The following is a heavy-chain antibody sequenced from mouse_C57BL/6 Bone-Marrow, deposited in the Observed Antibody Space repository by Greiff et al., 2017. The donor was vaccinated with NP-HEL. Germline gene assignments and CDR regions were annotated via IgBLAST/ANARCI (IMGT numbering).Heavy chain of an antibody. CDR3: ASHYYGSSLFAY. D-gene: IGHD1-1*01. CDR2: IYPRSGNT. J-gene: IGHJ3*01. Sequence: VMLVESGAELARPGASVKLSCKASGYTFTSYGISWVKQRTGQGLEWIGEIYPRSGNTYYNEKFKGKATLTADKSSSTAYMELRSLTSEDSAVYFCASHYYGSSLFAYWGQGTLVTVSA. V-gene: IGHV1-81*01. CDR1: GYTFTSYG.